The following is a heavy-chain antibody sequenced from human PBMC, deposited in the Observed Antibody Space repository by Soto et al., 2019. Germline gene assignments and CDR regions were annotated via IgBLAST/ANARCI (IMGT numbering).Heavy chain of an antibody. J-gene: IGHJ4*02. D-gene: IGHD3-3*02. CDR2: IYASGTT. CDR1: GGSIGSFY. Sequence: SEILSLTCTVSGGSIGSFYWSWIRQPPGGTLEWIGYIYASGTTTYNPSLESRVTMSVDMPNNEFSLDLTSVTAADTAVYYCARYHSFDGSIYHYYFDFWGQGTLVTVSS. CDR3: ARYHSFDGSIYHYYFDF. V-gene: IGHV4-59*01.